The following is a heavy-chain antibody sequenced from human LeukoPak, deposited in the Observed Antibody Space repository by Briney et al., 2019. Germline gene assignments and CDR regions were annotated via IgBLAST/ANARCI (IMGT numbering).Heavy chain of an antibody. CDR1: GFTVSSNY. J-gene: IGHJ1*01. Sequence: GGSLRLSCAASGFTVSSNYMSWVRQAPGKGLEWVSFISSSSSFIYYADSVKGRFTISRDNAENSLYLQMNSLRAEDTAVYFCARGYSSGLYGAEYFQHWGQGTLVTVS. CDR2: ISSSSSFI. V-gene: IGHV3-21*01. CDR3: ARGYSSGLYGAEYFQH. D-gene: IGHD6-19*01.